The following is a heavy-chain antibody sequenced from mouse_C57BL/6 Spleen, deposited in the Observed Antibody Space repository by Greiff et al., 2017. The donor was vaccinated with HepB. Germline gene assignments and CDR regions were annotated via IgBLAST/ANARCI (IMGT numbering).Heavy chain of an antibody. CDR1: GYTFTDYY. D-gene: IGHD1-1*01. J-gene: IGHJ2*01. V-gene: IGHV1-76*01. Sequence: QVQLQQSGAELVRPGASVKLSCKASGYTFTDYYINWVKQRPGQGLEWIARIYPGSGNTYYNEKFKGKATLTAEKSSSTTYMQLSSLTSEDAAVYFCERARSSWLFDYWGKGTTLTVAS. CDR2: IYPGSGNT. CDR3: ERARSSWLFDY.